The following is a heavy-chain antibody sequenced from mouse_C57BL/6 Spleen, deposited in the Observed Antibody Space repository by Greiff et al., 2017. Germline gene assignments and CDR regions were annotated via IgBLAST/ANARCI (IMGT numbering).Heavy chain of an antibody. CDR2: IHPSDSDT. V-gene: IGHV1-74*01. CDR3: AMRDYGGGCAY. D-gene: IGHD1-2*01. CDR1: GYTFTSYW. Sequence: VQLQQPGAELVKPGASVKVSCKASGYTFTSYWLHWVKQRPGQGLEWIWRIHPSDSDTNYNQKFKGKATLTVDKSSSTAYMQLSSLTSEDSAVSYCAMRDYGGGCAYWGQGTLVTVSA. J-gene: IGHJ3*01.